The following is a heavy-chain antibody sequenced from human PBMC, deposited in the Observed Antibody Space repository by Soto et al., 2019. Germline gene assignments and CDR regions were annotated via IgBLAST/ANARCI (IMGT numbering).Heavy chain of an antibody. J-gene: IGHJ3*02. Sequence: EAQMLESGGGLAQPGGSLRLSCAVSGFICSSYDMSWVRQAPGKGLEWVSTILVGGSTHYEDSVKGRFTISRDTSKNTVYLQMNSLTAGDTAVYYCAKATATGGGAFEIYGQGTMVTVSS. V-gene: IGHV3-23*01. CDR3: AKATATGGGAFEI. CDR1: GFICSSYD. CDR2: ILVGGST. D-gene: IGHD2-8*02.